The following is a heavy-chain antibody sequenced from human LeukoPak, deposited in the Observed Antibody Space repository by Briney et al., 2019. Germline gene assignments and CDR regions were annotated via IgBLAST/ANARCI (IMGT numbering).Heavy chain of an antibody. CDR2: ISTYTGNP. V-gene: IGHV7-4-1*02. CDR3: VRDQAAAPSDSYFDP. J-gene: IGHJ5*02. D-gene: IGHD6-13*01. CDR1: GYTFTHYA. Sequence: EASVKVSCKASGYTFTHYAINWLRQAPGQGLEWMGWISTYTGNPIYARGFTGRFDFSVDTSVTTAYLQITDLMPDDSAFYYCVRDQAAAPSDSYFDPWGQGTLVTVSS.